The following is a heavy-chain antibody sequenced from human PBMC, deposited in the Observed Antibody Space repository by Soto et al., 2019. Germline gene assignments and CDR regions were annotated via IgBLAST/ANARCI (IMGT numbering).Heavy chain of an antibody. J-gene: IGHJ5*02. Sequence: PSETLSLTCAVSGGSISSGGYSWSWIRQPPGKGLEWIGYIYHSGSTYYNPSLKSRVTISVDRSKNQFSLKLSSVTAADTAVYYCARHSSSWYDGWFDPWGQGTLVTVSS. CDR2: IYHSGST. CDR3: ARHSSSWYDGWFDP. CDR1: GGSISSGGYS. V-gene: IGHV4-30-2*01. D-gene: IGHD6-13*01.